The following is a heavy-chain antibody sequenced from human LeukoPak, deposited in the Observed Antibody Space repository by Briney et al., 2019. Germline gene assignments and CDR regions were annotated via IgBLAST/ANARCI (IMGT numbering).Heavy chain of an antibody. CDR3: ARASYSSGWLLPSTYYYYYMDV. J-gene: IGHJ6*03. Sequence: GASVKVSCKASGYTFTSYDINWVRQATGQGLEWMGWMNPNSGNTGYAQKFQGRVTMTRNTSISTAYMELSSLRSEDTAVYYCARASYSSGWLLPSTYYYYYMDVWGKGTTVTISS. CDR2: MNPNSGNT. D-gene: IGHD6-19*01. V-gene: IGHV1-8*01. CDR1: GYTFTSYD.